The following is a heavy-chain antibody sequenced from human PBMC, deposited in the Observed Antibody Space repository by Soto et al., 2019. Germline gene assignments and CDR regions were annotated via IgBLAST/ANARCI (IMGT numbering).Heavy chain of an antibody. Sequence: ASVKVSCKASGYTFTGYYMHWVRQAPGQGLEWMGWINTNSGDTQYAQKFQGRVTMTRDESTSTAYMELSSLRSEDTAVYYCARATEQLSLDWFDPWGQGTLVTVSS. CDR1: GYTFTGYY. CDR2: INTNSGDT. CDR3: ARATEQLSLDWFDP. V-gene: IGHV1-2*02. J-gene: IGHJ5*02. D-gene: IGHD6-6*01.